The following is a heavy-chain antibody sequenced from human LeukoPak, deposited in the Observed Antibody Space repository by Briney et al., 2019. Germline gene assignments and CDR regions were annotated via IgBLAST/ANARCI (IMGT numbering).Heavy chain of an antibody. CDR3: ARRGPYSSSSLYYFDY. CDR2: IYYSGST. J-gene: IGHJ4*02. V-gene: IGHV4-31*03. Sequence: PSETLSLTCTVSGGSISSGGYYWSWIRQHPGKGLEWIGYIYYSGSTHYNPSLKSRVTISVDTSKNQFSLKLSSVTAADTAVYYCARRGPYSSSSLYYFDYWGQGTLVTVSS. CDR1: GGSISSGGYY. D-gene: IGHD6-6*01.